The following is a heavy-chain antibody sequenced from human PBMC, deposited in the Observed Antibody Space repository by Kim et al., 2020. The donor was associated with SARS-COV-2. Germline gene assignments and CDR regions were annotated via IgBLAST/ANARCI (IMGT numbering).Heavy chain of an antibody. CDR1: GGSFSGYY. CDR2: INHSGST. J-gene: IGHJ5*02. Sequence: SETLSLTCAVYGGSFSGYYWSWIRQPPGKGLEWIGEINHSGSTNYNPSLKSRVTISVDTSKNQFSLKLSSVTAADTAVYYCARASEWFGELLLSYLFDPWGQGTLVTVSS. CDR3: ARASEWFGELLLSYLFDP. D-gene: IGHD3-10*01. V-gene: IGHV4-34*01.